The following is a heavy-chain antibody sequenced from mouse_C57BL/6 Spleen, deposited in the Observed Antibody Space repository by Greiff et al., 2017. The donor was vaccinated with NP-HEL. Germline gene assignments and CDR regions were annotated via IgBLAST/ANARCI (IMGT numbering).Heavy chain of an antibody. CDR2: IYPGSGNT. CDR3: AREGVFSEDY. J-gene: IGHJ2*01. V-gene: IGHV1-66*01. CDR1: GYSFTSYY. Sequence: QVQLQQSGPELVKPGASVKISCKASGYSFTSYYIHWVKQRPGQGLEWIGWIYPGSGNTKYNEKFKGKATLTADTSSSTAYMQLSSLTSEDSAVYYCAREGVFSEDYWGQGTTLTVSS.